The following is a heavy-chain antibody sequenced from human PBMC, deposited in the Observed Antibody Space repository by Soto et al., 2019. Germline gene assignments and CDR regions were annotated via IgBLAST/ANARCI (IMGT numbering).Heavy chain of an antibody. D-gene: IGHD1-26*01. CDR2: ISGSGGST. CDR1: GFTFSSYA. CDR3: ARRGSGSYYDS. Sequence: EVQLLESGGGLVQPGGSLRLSCAASGFTFSSYAMRWVRQAPVKGLEWVSAISGSGGSTYYADSVKGRFPISRGNSKTPLYLQMNSLRAEDTAVYYCARRGSGSYYDSWGQGTLVTVSS. V-gene: IGHV3-23*01. J-gene: IGHJ4*02.